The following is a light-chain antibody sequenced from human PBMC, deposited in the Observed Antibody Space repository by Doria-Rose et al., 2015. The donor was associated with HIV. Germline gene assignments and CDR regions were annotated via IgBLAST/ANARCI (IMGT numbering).Light chain of an antibody. J-gene: IGKJ1*01. V-gene: IGKV3-20*01. CDR1: QSFSSTY. Sequence: EIVLTQSPGTLSLSPGERATLSCRASQSFSSTYLAWYQQKPGQAPSLLIYDGSTRATGIPDRFSASGSGTDFTLTINGLEPEDFALYYCYQYGTSWTFGQGTKVEI. CDR3: YQYGTSWT. CDR2: DGS.